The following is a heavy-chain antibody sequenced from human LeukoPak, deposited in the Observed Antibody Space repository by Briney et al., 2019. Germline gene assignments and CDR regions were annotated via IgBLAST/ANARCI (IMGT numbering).Heavy chain of an antibody. V-gene: IGHV4-39*07. Sequence: SETLSLTCTVSGGSIISSDYHWGWVRQPPGKGLEWIGYMYYSGSTYYNPSLKSRVTISIDTSKNQFSLKLSSVTAADTAVYYCASEYRSDSYFDLWGRGTLVTVSS. D-gene: IGHD6-19*01. CDR3: ASEYRSDSYFDL. CDR1: GGSIISSDYH. CDR2: MYYSGST. J-gene: IGHJ2*01.